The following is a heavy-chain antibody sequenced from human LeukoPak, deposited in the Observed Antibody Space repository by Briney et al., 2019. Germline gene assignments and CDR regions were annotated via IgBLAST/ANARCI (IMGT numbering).Heavy chain of an antibody. D-gene: IGHD6-19*01. CDR2: IYYSGST. J-gene: IGHJ6*02. CDR1: GGSISSYY. Sequence: PSETLSLTCTVSGGSISSYYWSWIRQPPGKELEWIGYIYYSGSTNYNPSLKSRVNISVDTSKNQSSLHLSSVTAADTAVYYCAGAVAGTYYYYAMDVWGQGTTVTVSS. V-gene: IGHV4-59*08. CDR3: AGAVAGTYYYYAMDV.